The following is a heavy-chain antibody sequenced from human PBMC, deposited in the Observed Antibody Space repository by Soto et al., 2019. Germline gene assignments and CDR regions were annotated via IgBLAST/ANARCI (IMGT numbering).Heavy chain of an antibody. D-gene: IGHD2-2*01. Sequence: TSETLSLTCAVYGGSFSGYYWSWIRQPPGKGLEWIGEINHSGSTNYNPSLKSRVTISVDTSKNQFSLKLSSVTAADTAVYYCATLAEDIVVVPAAIPHDYWGQGNLVTVSS. J-gene: IGHJ4*02. CDR2: INHSGST. V-gene: IGHV4-34*01. CDR1: GGSFSGYY. CDR3: ATLAEDIVVVPAAIPHDY.